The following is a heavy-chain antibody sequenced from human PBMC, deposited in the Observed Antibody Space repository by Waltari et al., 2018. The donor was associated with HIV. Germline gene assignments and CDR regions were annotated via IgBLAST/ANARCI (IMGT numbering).Heavy chain of an antibody. V-gene: IGHV3-23*01. CDR1: GFTFNNYA. J-gene: IGHJ5*02. CDR3: AKGGASFGFDP. CDR2: ITDTGIRT. D-gene: IGHD1-26*01. Sequence: EVQLLESGGDLVQPGGSLRLSCVASGFTFNNYAMSWVRQAPGKGLEWVSGITDTGIRTHYADAVKGRFTISRDNSKNTLNLQMNSLRAEDTAVYYCAKGGASFGFDPWGQGTLVTVSS.